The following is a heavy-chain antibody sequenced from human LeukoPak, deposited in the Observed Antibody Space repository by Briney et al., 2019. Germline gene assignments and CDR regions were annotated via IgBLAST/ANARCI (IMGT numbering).Heavy chain of an antibody. CDR3: ARVTGYMIEDYFDY. Sequence: SETLSLTCAVYGGSFSGYYWSWIRRPPGKGLEWIGEINHSGSTNYNPSLKSRVTISVKTSKNQFSLKLSSVTAADTAVYYCARVTGYMIEDYFDYWGQGTLVTVSS. CDR1: GGSFSGYY. J-gene: IGHJ4*02. D-gene: IGHD3-22*01. V-gene: IGHV4-34*01. CDR2: INHSGST.